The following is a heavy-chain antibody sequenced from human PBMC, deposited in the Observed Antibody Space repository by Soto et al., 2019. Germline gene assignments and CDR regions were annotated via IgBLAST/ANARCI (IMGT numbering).Heavy chain of an antibody. CDR3: ARDGGIQLWGAYYYGMDV. J-gene: IGHJ6*02. CDR2: IYHSGST. D-gene: IGHD5-18*01. Sequence: QVQLQESGPGLVKPSGTLSLTCAVSGGSISSSNWWSWVRQPPGKGLGWIGEIYHSGSTNYNPSLKSRVTISVDKSKNQFSLELSSVTAADTAVYYCARDGGIQLWGAYYYGMDVWGQGTTVTVSS. V-gene: IGHV4-4*02. CDR1: GGSISSSNW.